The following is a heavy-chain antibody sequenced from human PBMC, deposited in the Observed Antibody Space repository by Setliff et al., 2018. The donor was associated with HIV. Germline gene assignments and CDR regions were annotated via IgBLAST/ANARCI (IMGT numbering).Heavy chain of an antibody. D-gene: IGHD5-18*01. CDR2: ISHDGSTQ. CDR3: AREYSFGSNLDS. J-gene: IGHJ4*02. Sequence: GGSLRLSCVASGFTSSNYVLHWVRQAPGKGLEWVAAISHDGSTQYYADSLMGRFTISRDNSKNMIYLQLNNLRTEDTGVYYCAREYSFGSNLDSWGQGTLVTVSS. V-gene: IGHV3-30*01. CDR1: GFTSSNYV.